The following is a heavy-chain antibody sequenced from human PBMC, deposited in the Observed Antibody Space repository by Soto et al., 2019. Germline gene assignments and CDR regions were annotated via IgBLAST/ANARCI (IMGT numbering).Heavy chain of an antibody. Sequence: EVQLLESGGGLVQPGGSLRLSCAASGLTFSSYAMSWVRQAPGKGLEWVSGISGSGISTYYADSVKGRFTISRDNSNNTLYLQMNSLRAEDTAVYYCAKNSESSAYSSFDYWGQGTLVTVSS. J-gene: IGHJ4*02. CDR3: AKNSESSAYSSFDY. D-gene: IGHD3-22*01. V-gene: IGHV3-23*01. CDR2: ISGSGIST. CDR1: GLTFSSYA.